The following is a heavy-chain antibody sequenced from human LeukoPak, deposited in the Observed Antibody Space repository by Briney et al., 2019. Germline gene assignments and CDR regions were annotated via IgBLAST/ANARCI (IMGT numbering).Heavy chain of an antibody. Sequence: GGSLRLSCAASGFTFSSYWMHWVRHAPGKGLVWVSRINSDGSSTSYADSVKGRFTISRDNAKNTLYLQMNSLRAEDTAVYYCARVIYGSGSYSYYYYYYGMDVWGQGTTVTVSS. D-gene: IGHD3-10*01. CDR3: ARVIYGSGSYSYYYYYYGMDV. J-gene: IGHJ6*02. CDR2: INSDGSST. V-gene: IGHV3-74*01. CDR1: GFTFSSYW.